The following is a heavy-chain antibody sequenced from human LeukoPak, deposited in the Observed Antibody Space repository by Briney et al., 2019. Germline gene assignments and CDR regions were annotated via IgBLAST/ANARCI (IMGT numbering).Heavy chain of an antibody. CDR1: GYTFTSYG. D-gene: IGHD2-2*01. CDR3: ARVVMESCSSTSCFWDWVYYYGMDV. V-gene: IGHV1-18*01. J-gene: IGHJ6*02. Sequence: ASVKVSCKASGYTFTSYGISWVRQAPGQGLEWMGWISAYNGNTNYAQKLQGRVTMTTDTSTSTAYMELRSLRSDDTAVYYCARVVMESCSSTSCFWDWVYYYGMDVWGQGTTVTVSS. CDR2: ISAYNGNT.